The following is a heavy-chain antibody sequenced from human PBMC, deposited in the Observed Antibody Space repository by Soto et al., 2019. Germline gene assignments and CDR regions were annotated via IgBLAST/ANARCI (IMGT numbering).Heavy chain of an antibody. Sequence: QVQLQESGPGLVKPSETLSLTCTVSGSSISGFYWSWIRKSAGKGLECMGRIYATGTTDYNPSLKSEVKKSVDTSKKQFSLKLRSVTAADTAVYYCVRDGTKTLRDWFDPWGQGISVTVAS. V-gene: IGHV4-4*07. D-gene: IGHD1-1*01. CDR1: GSSISGFY. J-gene: IGHJ5*02. CDR2: IYATGTT. CDR3: VRDGTKTLRDWFDP.